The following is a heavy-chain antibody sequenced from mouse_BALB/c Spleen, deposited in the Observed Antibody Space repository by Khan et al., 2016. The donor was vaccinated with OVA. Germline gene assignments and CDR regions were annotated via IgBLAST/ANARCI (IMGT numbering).Heavy chain of an antibody. CDR2: ISSVGTYT. CDR3: TRHLTGSFAY. D-gene: IGHD4-1*01. V-gene: IGHV5-6*01. J-gene: IGHJ3*01. CDR1: GFTFSNYG. Sequence: EVELVESGGDLVKPGGSLKLSCAASGFTFSNYGMSWVRQTPDKRLEWVATISSVGTYTYYPDSVKGRFTISRNNAKNTLYLQMSSLKSEDTAMYYCTRHLTGSFAYWGQGTLVTVAA.